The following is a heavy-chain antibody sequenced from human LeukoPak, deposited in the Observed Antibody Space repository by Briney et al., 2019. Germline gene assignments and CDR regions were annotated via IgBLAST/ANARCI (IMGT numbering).Heavy chain of an antibody. CDR1: GGSISSYY. Sequence: SETLSLTCTVSGGSISSYYWSWIRQAPGKGLEWIGFIYYSGTDYTPSLKSRVTISVDTSKSQFSLKLNSVTAADTAVYDCARAGYSGSHGYYYYYGMDVWGQGTTVTVSS. D-gene: IGHD3-10*01. CDR2: IYYSGT. J-gene: IGHJ6*02. V-gene: IGHV4-59*01. CDR3: ARAGYSGSHGYYYYYGMDV.